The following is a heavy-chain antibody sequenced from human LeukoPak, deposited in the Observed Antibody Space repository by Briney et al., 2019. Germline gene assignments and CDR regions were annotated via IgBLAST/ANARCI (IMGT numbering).Heavy chain of an antibody. CDR2: IYYSGST. D-gene: IGHD6-13*01. CDR1: GGSISSGDYY. V-gene: IGHV4-30-4*01. Sequence: SQTLSLTCTVSGGSISSGDYYWSWIRQPPGKGLEWIGYIYYSGSTYYNPSLKSRVTISVDTSKNQFSLELSSVTAADTAVYYCARVKVSSSWYGDFDYWAREPWSPSPQ. CDR3: ARVKVSSSWYGDFDY. J-gene: IGHJ4*02.